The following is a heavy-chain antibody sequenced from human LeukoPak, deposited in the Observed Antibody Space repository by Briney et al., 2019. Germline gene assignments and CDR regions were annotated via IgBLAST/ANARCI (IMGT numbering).Heavy chain of an antibody. CDR2: ISSSGSYI. J-gene: IGHJ4*02. D-gene: IGHD6-19*01. CDR3: ASQTPRRLPIAVADYFDY. V-gene: IGHV3-21*01. Sequence: PGGSLRLSCAVSGFTFDSYSMNWVRQAPGKGLEWVSFISSSGSYIYYADSVKGRFTISRDNAKNSLYLQMNSLRAEDTAVYYCASQTPRRLPIAVADYFDYWGQGTLVTVSS. CDR1: GFTFDSYS.